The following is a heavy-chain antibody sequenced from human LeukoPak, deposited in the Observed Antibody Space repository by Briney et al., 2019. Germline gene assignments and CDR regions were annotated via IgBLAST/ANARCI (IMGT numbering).Heavy chain of an antibody. J-gene: IGHJ4*02. CDR1: GFTFSSYS. D-gene: IGHD4-17*01. Sequence: GGSLRLSCAASGFTFSSYSMNWVRQAPGKWLEWVSYISSSSSTIYYADSVKGRFTISRDNAKNSLYLQMNSLRAEDTAVYYCARDYGDYSSLYFDYWGQGTLVTVSS. V-gene: IGHV3-48*01. CDR2: ISSSSSTI. CDR3: ARDYGDYSSLYFDY.